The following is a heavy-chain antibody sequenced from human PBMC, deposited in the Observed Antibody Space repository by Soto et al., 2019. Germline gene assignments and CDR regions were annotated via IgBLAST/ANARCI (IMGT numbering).Heavy chain of an antibody. CDR2: INPSGGST. J-gene: IGHJ1*01. CDR3: ARTLTPNPAEYFQH. V-gene: IGHV1-46*03. Sequence: WASVKVSCKASGCTFTRYYMHWVRQAPGQGLEWMGIINPSGGSTTYAQKFRGRVTMTRDTSTSTVYMELSSLRSEDTAVYYCARTLTPNPAEYFQHWGQGTLVTVSS. CDR1: GCTFTRYY. D-gene: IGHD3-16*01.